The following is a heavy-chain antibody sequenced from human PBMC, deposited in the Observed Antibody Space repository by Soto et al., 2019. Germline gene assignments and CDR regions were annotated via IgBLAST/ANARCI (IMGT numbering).Heavy chain of an antibody. CDR2: IYYSGST. Sequence: SETLSLTCTVSGGSISSYYWSWIRQPPGKGLAWIGYIYYSGSTNYNPSLKSRVTISVDTSKNQFSLKLSSVTAADTAVYYCAREYCSGGSCYFGAFDIWGQGTMVTVSS. J-gene: IGHJ3*02. V-gene: IGHV4-59*12. CDR3: AREYCSGGSCYFGAFDI. D-gene: IGHD2-15*01. CDR1: GGSISSYY.